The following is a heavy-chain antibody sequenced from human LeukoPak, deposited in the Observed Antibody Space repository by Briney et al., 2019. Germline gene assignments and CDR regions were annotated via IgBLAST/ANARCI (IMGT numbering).Heavy chain of an antibody. V-gene: IGHV3-30*18. D-gene: IGHD3-16*01. Sequence: GGSLRLSCTASGFSFSGYGMHWVRQAPGKGLEWLAVISHDASDEYYADSVKGRFTISRDNSKNTLYLQRNSLRAEDTAVYYCAKDRRYYDYVWGSPYFDYWGQGTLVTVSS. CDR1: GFSFSGYG. CDR3: AKDRRYYDYVWGSPYFDY. J-gene: IGHJ4*02. CDR2: ISHDASDE.